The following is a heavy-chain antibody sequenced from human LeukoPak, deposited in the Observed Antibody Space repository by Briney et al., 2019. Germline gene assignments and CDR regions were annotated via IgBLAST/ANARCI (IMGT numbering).Heavy chain of an antibody. CDR3: ARPSFRTGSYFDH. Sequence: GGSLRLSCAASGFTFSNYGMNWVRQAPGKGLEWVAVISYDGSNKYYADSVKGRFTISRDNSKNTLYLQMNSLRAEDTAVYYCARPSFRTGSYFDHWGQGTLVTVSS. V-gene: IGHV3-30*03. J-gene: IGHJ4*02. CDR2: ISYDGSNK. CDR1: GFTFSNYG. D-gene: IGHD3/OR15-3a*01.